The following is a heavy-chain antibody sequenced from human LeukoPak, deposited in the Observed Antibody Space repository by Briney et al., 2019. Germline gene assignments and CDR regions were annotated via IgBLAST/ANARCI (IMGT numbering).Heavy chain of an antibody. Sequence: PGGSLRLSCAASGFTFSSYWMSWVRQAPGKGLEWVVNIKQDGSEKYYVDSVKGRFTISRDNAKSSLYLQMNSLRAGDTAMYFCARGRYSSTTYYFDYWGQGALVTVSS. J-gene: IGHJ4*02. D-gene: IGHD6-19*01. V-gene: IGHV3-7*03. CDR2: IKQDGSEK. CDR3: ARGRYSSTTYYFDY. CDR1: GFTFSSYW.